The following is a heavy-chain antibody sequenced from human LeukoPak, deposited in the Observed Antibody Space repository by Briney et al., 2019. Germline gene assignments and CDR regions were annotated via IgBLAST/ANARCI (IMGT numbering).Heavy chain of an antibody. V-gene: IGHV3-21*01. CDR2: ISSSSSYI. CDR1: GFTFSSYS. Sequence: GGSLRLSCAASGFTFSSYSMNWVRRAPGKGLEWVSSISSSSSYIYYADSVKGRFTISRGNAKNSLYLQMNSLRAEDTAVYYCARVLDSGSHPEHFDYWGQGTLVTVSS. D-gene: IGHD1-26*01. CDR3: ARVLDSGSHPEHFDY. J-gene: IGHJ4*02.